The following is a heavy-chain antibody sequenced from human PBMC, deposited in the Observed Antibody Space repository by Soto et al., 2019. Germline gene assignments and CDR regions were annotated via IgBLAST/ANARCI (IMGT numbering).Heavy chain of an antibody. Sequence: SVKVSCKASGGTFSNHAISWVRQAPGQGLEWVGGIIPMFPTADYAQRFQGRVTITADDSTTTVYMELSGLRSEDTAMYYCARDDATYCGGDCYRYFYYGMDVWGQGTTVTVSS. D-gene: IGHD2-21*02. J-gene: IGHJ6*02. CDR2: IIPMFPTA. CDR3: ARDDATYCGGDCYRYFYYGMDV. V-gene: IGHV1-69*13. CDR1: GGTFSNHA.